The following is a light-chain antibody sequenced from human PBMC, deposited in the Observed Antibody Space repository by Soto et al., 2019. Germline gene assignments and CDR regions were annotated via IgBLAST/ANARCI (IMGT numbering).Light chain of an antibody. CDR2: DAS. CDR3: QQTYSTPLVS. J-gene: IGKJ3*01. CDR1: QSIARY. V-gene: IGKV1-39*01. Sequence: DIQMTQSPSSLSASVGDRVSITCRASQSIARYLSWYQQKPGKAPEVLIYDASSLRSGVPSRFSGSGSGTDFILTISILQPEDFATYYCQQTYSTPLVSFGPGTKVDFK.